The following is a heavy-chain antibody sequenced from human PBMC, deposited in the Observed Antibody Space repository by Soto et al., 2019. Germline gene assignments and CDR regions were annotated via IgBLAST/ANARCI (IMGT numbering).Heavy chain of an antibody. J-gene: IGHJ4*02. CDR3: AKSKTDLGGTVFGLFIVSDF. CDR2: ISGSGGTT. D-gene: IGHD3-3*01. V-gene: IGHV3-23*01. CDR1: GFAFDNYA. Sequence: EVQLLESGGSLVQPGGSLRLSCAASGFAFDNYAMIWVRQAPEKGLKWVSGISGSGGTTYYADSVKDRFTISRDNSKNTVFLQMNSLRAEDTAVYYCAKSKTDLGGTVFGLFIVSDFWGQGSLVTVSS.